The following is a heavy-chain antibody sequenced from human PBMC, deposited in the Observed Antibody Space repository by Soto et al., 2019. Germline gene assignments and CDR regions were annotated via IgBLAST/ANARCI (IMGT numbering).Heavy chain of an antibody. CDR2: ISYDGSTT. CDR3: ARDQSSTVITSTHFDP. J-gene: IGHJ5*02. V-gene: IGHV3-30-3*01. D-gene: IGHD4-17*01. Sequence: GGSLRLSCAASGFTFRSYAMEWVRQVPGKGLEWVAVISYDGSTTFYADSVKGRFTISRDNSNNTLFLQMSNLRREDTAVYYCARDQSSTVITSTHFDPWGQGTQVTVSS. CDR1: GFTFRSYA.